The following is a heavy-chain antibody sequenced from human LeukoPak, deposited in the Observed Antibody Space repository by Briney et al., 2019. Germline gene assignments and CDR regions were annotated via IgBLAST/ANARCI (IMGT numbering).Heavy chain of an antibody. D-gene: IGHD5-12*01. CDR3: AGGYGGYAY. CDR2: INSDGSST. V-gene: IGHV3-74*01. J-gene: IGHJ4*02. CDR1: GFTFSTYW. Sequence: GMSLRLSCAASGFTFSTYWMHWVRQAPGKGLVWVSLINSDGSSTNYADSVKGRFTISRDNAKNTLYLQMNSLRAEDTAVYYCAGGYGGYAYWGQGTLVTVSS.